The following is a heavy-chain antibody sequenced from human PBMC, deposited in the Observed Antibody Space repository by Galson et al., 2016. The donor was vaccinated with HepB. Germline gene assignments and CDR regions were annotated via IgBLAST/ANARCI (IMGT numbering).Heavy chain of an antibody. J-gene: IGHJ5*02. CDR3: ARLLTSSSWYGWFDP. CDR2: ISSGSSYI. CDR1: GFTFSSYY. Sequence: SLRLSCAASGFTFSSYYMNWVRQAPGKGLEWVSSISSGSSYIYCADSVKGRFTISRDNAKNSLYLQMNSLRAEDTALYYCARLLTSSSWYGWFDPWGQGTLVTVSS. V-gene: IGHV3-21*01. D-gene: IGHD6-13*01.